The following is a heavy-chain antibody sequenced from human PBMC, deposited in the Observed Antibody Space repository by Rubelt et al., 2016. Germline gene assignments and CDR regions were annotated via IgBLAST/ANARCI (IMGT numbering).Heavy chain of an antibody. CDR2: TSTYDGDT. J-gene: IGHJ4*02. Sequence: QVQLVQSGAEVKEPGASIKVSCKTSGYSFKRYAISWVRQAPGQGLEWMGWTSTYDGDTRYAQNVHGRVTMTTDTSTSTAYMERRSLRSDDTAVYSCARDPSNTSGFHAYFDYWGQGALVTVSS. V-gene: IGHV1-18*01. CDR1: GYSFKRYA. D-gene: IGHD3-22*01. CDR3: ARDPSNTSGFHAYFDY.